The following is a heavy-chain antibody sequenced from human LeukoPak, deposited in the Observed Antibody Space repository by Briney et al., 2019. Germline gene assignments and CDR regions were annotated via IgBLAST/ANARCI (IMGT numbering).Heavy chain of an antibody. D-gene: IGHD6-13*01. CDR2: IYTSGST. CDR1: GGSISNYY. CDR3: ARDSSSWYSDY. J-gene: IGHJ4*02. Sequence: SETLSLTCTVSGGSISNYYWSWIRQPAGKGLEWIGCIYTSGSTNYNLSLKSRVTMSVDTSKNQFSLRLSSVTAADTAVYYCARDSSSWYSDYWGQGTLVTVSS. V-gene: IGHV4-4*07.